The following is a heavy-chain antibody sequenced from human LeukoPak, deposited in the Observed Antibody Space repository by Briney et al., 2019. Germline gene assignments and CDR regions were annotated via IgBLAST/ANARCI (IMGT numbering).Heavy chain of an antibody. CDR1: GFTFSSYS. J-gene: IGHJ3*02. CDR3: AREPPRLAWSVAAAVGNRDAFDI. D-gene: IGHD6-13*01. Sequence: PGGSLRLSCAASGFTFSSYSMNWVRQAPGKGLEWVSYISGSSSTIYYADSVKGRFTISRDNSKNTLYLQMNSLRAEDTAVYYCAREPPRLAWSVAAAVGNRDAFDIWGQGTMVTVSS. V-gene: IGHV3-48*01. CDR2: ISGSSSTI.